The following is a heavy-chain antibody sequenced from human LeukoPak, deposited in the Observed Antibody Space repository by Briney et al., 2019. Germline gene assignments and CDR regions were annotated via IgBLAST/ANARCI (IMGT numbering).Heavy chain of an antibody. CDR3: ARGPWGDGPT. Sequence: SETLSLTCTVSGGSISSYYWSWIRQPPGKGLEWIGYIYYSGSTNHNPSLKSRVTISVDTSKNQFSLKLSSVTAADTAVYYCARGPWGDGPTWGQGTLVTVSS. D-gene: IGHD2-21*01. CDR1: GGSISSYY. J-gene: IGHJ5*02. V-gene: IGHV4-59*01. CDR2: IYYSGST.